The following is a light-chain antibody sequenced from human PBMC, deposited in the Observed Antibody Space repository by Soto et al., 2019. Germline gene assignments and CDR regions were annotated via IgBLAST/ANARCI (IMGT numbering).Light chain of an antibody. CDR1: QSVSSNY. J-gene: IGKJ1*01. CDR2: GAS. CDR3: QQYGGSRA. Sequence: EIVLTQSPGTLSLSPGERATLSCRASQSVSSNYLAWYQQKSGQAPRLLIYGASSRATGIPDRFSGSGSGTYFTLTISRLEPEDFAVYYCQQYGGSRAFGQGTKVEIK. V-gene: IGKV3-20*01.